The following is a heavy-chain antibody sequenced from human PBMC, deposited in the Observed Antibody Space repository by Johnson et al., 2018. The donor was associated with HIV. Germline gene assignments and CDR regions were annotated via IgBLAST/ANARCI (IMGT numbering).Heavy chain of an antibody. Sequence: VQLVESGGGVVRPGGSLKLSCAASGFSFDHYGMSWVRQPPGKGLEWVSGIDWNGGSTSYADSVRGRFTISRDNAKKSLYLQMNSLGAEDTAVYYCARELRIAARGLAFDIWGRGTMVTVSS. CDR1: GFSFDHYG. D-gene: IGHD6-6*01. CDR3: ARELRIAARGLAFDI. V-gene: IGHV3-20*04. CDR2: IDWNGGST. J-gene: IGHJ3*02.